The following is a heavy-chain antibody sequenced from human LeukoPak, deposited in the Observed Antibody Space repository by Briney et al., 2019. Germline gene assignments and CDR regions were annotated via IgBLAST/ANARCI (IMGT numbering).Heavy chain of an antibody. Sequence: PSETLSLTCAVYGGSFSGYYWSWIRQPPGKGLEWIGEINHSGSTNYNPSLKSRVTISVDTYKNQYSLKVTSVTAADTALYFCVRAAKWFYGMGFDSWGRGTLVTVSS. CDR1: GGSFSGYY. D-gene: IGHD3-22*01. J-gene: IGHJ4*02. V-gene: IGHV4-34*01. CDR2: INHSGST. CDR3: VRAAKWFYGMGFDS.